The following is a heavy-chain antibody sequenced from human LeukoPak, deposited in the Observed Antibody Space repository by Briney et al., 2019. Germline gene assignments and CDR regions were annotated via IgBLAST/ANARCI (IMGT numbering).Heavy chain of an antibody. Sequence: ASVKVSCKASGYTFTDYYMHWVRQAPGQGLEWMGWINPNSHGTDSAYKDQGRCSMTRDTSISTAYMELRRLRSDDTAVYYCARRAREYSHDAFDIWGQGTMVTVSS. J-gene: IGHJ3*02. CDR3: ARRAREYSHDAFDI. D-gene: IGHD5-18*01. CDR1: GYTFTDYY. CDR2: INPNSHGT. V-gene: IGHV1-2*02.